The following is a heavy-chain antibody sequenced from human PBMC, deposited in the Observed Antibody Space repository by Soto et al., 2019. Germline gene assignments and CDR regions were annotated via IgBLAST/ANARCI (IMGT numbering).Heavy chain of an antibody. V-gene: IGHV5-51*01. CDR2: IYPGDSDT. D-gene: IGHD6-13*01. Sequence: PGESLKISCKGSGYSFTSYWIGWVRQMPGKGLEWMGIIYPGDSDTRYSPSFQGQVTISADESISTAYLQWSSLKASDTAMYYCATSRKYSSSWYKFHYYYGMDVWGQGTTVTVSS. CDR1: GYSFTSYW. J-gene: IGHJ6*02. CDR3: ATSRKYSSSWYKFHYYYGMDV.